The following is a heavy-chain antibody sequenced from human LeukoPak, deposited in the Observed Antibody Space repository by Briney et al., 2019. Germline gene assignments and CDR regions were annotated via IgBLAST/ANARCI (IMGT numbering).Heavy chain of an antibody. CDR1: GGSISSANNY. CDR2: ISKSGST. V-gene: IGHV4-61*02. D-gene: IGHD3-10*01. Sequence: SQTLSLTCTVSGGSISSANNYWSWIRQPAGKGLEWIGRISKSGSTKYNPSLKSRVTISIDTSKNEFSLKLSSVTAADTAVYYCAREFWNYSSGVSQAFEIWGQGTMVTVSS. J-gene: IGHJ3*02. CDR3: AREFWNYSSGVSQAFEI.